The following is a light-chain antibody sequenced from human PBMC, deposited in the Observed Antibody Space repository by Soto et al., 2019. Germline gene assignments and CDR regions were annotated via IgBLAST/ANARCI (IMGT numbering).Light chain of an antibody. CDR3: SSYTSSSTLRV. V-gene: IGLV2-14*01. CDR2: DVS. Sequence: QSALTQPASVSGSPGQSITISCPGTSSDVGGYNYVSWYQQHPGKAPKLMIYDVSNRPSGVSNRFSGSKSGNTASLTISGLQAEDEADNYCSSYTSSSTLRVFGGGTKLTVL. CDR1: SSDVGGYNY. J-gene: IGLJ2*01.